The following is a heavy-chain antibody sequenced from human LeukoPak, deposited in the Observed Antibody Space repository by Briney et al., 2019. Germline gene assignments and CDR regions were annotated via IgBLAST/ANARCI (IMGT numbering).Heavy chain of an antibody. D-gene: IGHD1-1*01. Sequence: PGGSLRLSCAASGFPFSSYWMSWVRQAPGKGLEWVANIKQDGSDKYYVDSVKGRFTISRDNAKNSLYLQLNSLRADDTAVCYCARLTGTTGFDYWGQGTLVTVSS. CDR1: GFPFSSYW. CDR3: ARLTGTTGFDY. V-gene: IGHV3-7*01. CDR2: IKQDGSDK. J-gene: IGHJ4*02.